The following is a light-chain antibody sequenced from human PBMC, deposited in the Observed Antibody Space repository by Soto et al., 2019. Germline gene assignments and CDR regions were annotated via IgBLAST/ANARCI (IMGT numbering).Light chain of an antibody. J-gene: IGLJ2*01. Sequence: QSALTQPPSASGSPGQSVTISCTGTTTDVGGYDLVSWYQQHPGKAPKVIIYEVTKRPSGVPDRFFGSKSGSPASLTVSGLQAEDEAVYYCCSYTVGDTVVFGGGTKLTVL. CDR1: TTDVGGYDL. CDR3: CSYTVGDTVV. CDR2: EVT. V-gene: IGLV2-8*01.